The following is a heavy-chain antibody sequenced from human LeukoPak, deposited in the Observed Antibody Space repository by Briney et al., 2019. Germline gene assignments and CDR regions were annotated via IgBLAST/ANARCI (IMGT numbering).Heavy chain of an antibody. CDR2: ISSSSSYI. D-gene: IGHD6-19*01. CDR1: GFTFSSYS. J-gene: IGHJ3*02. Sequence: GGSLRLSCAASGFTFSSYSMNWVRQAPGKGLEWVSSISSSSSYIYYADSVKGRFTISRDNAKNSLYLQMNSLRADDTAVYYCARDFGWGGALDIWGQGTMVTVSS. V-gene: IGHV3-21*01. CDR3: ARDFGWGGALDI.